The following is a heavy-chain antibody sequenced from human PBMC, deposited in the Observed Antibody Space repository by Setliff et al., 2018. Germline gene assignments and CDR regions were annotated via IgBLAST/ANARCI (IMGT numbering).Heavy chain of an antibody. Sequence: PGGSLSLSCAASGFTFSTYRMHWVRQAPGKGLEWVAVIWDDGVKKYHADSVKGRFTISRDNSKNTLYLQMNSLRPEDTAVYYCARTCSGSGCYAGLESWGQGTPVTGSS. D-gene: IGHD2-15*01. CDR2: IWDDGVKK. J-gene: IGHJ4*02. V-gene: IGHV3-33*08. CDR3: ARTCSGSGCYAGLES. CDR1: GFTFSTYR.